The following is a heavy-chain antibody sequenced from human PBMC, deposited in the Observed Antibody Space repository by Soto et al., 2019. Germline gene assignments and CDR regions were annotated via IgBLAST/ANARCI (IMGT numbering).Heavy chain of an antibody. CDR2: ISSTSIYI. CDR3: ASVSAGIYFEY. CDR1: GFTFSGYS. D-gene: IGHD3-10*01. J-gene: IGHJ4*02. V-gene: IGHV3-21*01. Sequence: EVQLVESGGGLVKPGGSLRLSCAASGFTFSGYSMNWVRQAPGKGLEWVSSISSTSIYIYYADSVKGRFTISRDNAKNSRYLQLTRLRAEDTAVYYCASVSAGIYFEYWGQGTLVTVSS.